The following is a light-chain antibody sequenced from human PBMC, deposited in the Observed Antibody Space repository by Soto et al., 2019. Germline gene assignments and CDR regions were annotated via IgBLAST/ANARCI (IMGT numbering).Light chain of an antibody. CDR2: GAS. CDR1: QSVDSH. CDR3: QQYNNWPYT. Sequence: ERVMTQSPATLSVSPGERATLSCRADQSVDSHLAWYQQKPGQAPSLLISGASARTNGIPARFSGSGSGTEFTLTISSLQLEDFAVYYCQQYNNWPYTFGQGTKLEI. V-gene: IGKV3-15*01. J-gene: IGKJ2*01.